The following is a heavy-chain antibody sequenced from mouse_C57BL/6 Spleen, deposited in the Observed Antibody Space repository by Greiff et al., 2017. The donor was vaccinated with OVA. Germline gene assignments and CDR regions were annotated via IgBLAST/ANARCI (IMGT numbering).Heavy chain of an antibody. J-gene: IGHJ3*01. CDR1: GYAFSSSW. CDR3: ARNWDSFAY. CDR2: IYPGDGDT. D-gene: IGHD4-1*01. V-gene: IGHV1-82*01. Sequence: VQLQQSGPELVKPGASVKISCKASGYAFSSSWMNWVKQRPGKGLEWIGRIYPGDGDTNYNGKFKGKATLTADKSSSTAYMQLSSLTSEDSAVYFCARNWDSFAYWGQGTLVTVSA.